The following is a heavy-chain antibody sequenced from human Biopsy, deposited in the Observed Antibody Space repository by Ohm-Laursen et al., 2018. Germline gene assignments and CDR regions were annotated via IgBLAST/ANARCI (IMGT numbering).Heavy chain of an antibody. CDR2: IYNTEPT. Sequence: SETLSLTCTVSGGSISSSTTYYWAWLRQPPGKGLEWIGSIYNTEPTFYNPSLKSRVTISVDTSTNQFSLTVSSVTAADTALYFCARHPTGFWFDPWGHGTLVTVSS. CDR1: GGSISSSTTYY. V-gene: IGHV4-39*01. CDR3: ARHPTGFWFDP. J-gene: IGHJ5*02.